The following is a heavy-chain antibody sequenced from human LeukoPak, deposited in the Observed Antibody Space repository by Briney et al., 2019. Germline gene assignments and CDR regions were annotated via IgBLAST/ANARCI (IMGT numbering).Heavy chain of an antibody. Sequence: PGGSLRLSCETSGFIFSNCWMTWVRQAPGKGLEWVANIKTDGSEKYYADSVKGRFTISRDNAKNSLYLQMNSLRAEDTAVYYCAKEDFDSDYYYYYMDVWGKGTTVTVSS. CDR2: IKTDGSEK. V-gene: IGHV3-7*01. D-gene: IGHD3/OR15-3a*01. CDR1: GFIFSNCW. J-gene: IGHJ6*03. CDR3: AKEDFDSDYYYYYMDV.